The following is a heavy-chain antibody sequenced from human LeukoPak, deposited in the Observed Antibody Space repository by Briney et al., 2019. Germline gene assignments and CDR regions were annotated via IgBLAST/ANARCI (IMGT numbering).Heavy chain of an antibody. D-gene: IGHD3-9*01. J-gene: IGHJ5*02. V-gene: IGHV4-34*01. Sequence: PSETLSLTCAVYGGSFSGYYWSWIRQPPGKGLEWIGEINHSGSTNYNPSLKSRVTISVDTSKNQFSLKLSSVTAADTAVYYCARRGVLRYFDWLGLHKNWFDPWGQGTLVTVSS. CDR2: INHSGST. CDR1: GGSFSGYY. CDR3: ARRGVLRYFDWLGLHKNWFDP.